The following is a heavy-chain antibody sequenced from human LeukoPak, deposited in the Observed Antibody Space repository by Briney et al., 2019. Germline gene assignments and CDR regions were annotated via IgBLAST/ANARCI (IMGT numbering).Heavy chain of an antibody. Sequence: ASVNVSCKASGYTFTSYGISWVRQAPGQGLEWMGWIGAYNGNTNYAQKLQGRVTMTTDTSTSTAYMELRSLRSDDTAVYYCARDSSWWIQLYYYYYGMDVWGQGTTVTVSS. CDR3: ARDSSWWIQLYYYYYGMDV. J-gene: IGHJ6*02. CDR2: IGAYNGNT. D-gene: IGHD5-18*01. V-gene: IGHV1-18*01. CDR1: GYTFTSYG.